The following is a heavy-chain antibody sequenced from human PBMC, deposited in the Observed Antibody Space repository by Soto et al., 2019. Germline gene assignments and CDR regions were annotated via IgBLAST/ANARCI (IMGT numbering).Heavy chain of an antibody. CDR2: IVVGSGNT. J-gene: IGHJ4*02. V-gene: IGHV1-58*02. Sequence: SVKVSCKASGFTFTSSAMQWVRQARGQRLEWIGWIVVGSGNTNYAQKFQDRVAITRDTSTGTSYLEMTGLTSADTAAYYCAADTLQKAVWGQGTLVTVSS. CDR3: AADTLQKAV. D-gene: IGHD3-10*01. CDR1: GFTFTSSA.